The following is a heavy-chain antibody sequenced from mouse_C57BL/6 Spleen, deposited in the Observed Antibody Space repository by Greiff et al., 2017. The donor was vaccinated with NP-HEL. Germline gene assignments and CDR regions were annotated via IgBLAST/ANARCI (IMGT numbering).Heavy chain of an antibody. CDR1: GFTFSSYG. CDR3: ARHSIPYFDY. V-gene: IGHV5-6*01. CDR2: ISSGGSYT. Sequence: EVKLQESGGDLVKPGGSLKLSCAASGFTFSSYGMSWVRQTPDKRLEWVATISSGGSYTYYPDSVKGRFTISRDNAKNTLYLQMSSLKSEDTAMYYCARHSIPYFDYWGQGTTLTVSS. J-gene: IGHJ2*01. D-gene: IGHD2-10*02.